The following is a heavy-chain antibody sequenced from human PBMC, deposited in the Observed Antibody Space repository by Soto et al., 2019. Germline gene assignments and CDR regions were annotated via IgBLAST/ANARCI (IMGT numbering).Heavy chain of an antibody. J-gene: IGHJ5*02. V-gene: IGHV4-38-2*01. CDR1: GYSISSGYY. CDR3: ARGILVVWFGETLPPQDWFDP. CDR2: IYHSGST. D-gene: IGHD3-10*01. Sequence: KPSETLSLTCAVSGYSISSGYYWGWIRQPPGKGLEWIGSIYHSGSTYYNPSLKSRVTISVDTSKNQFSLKLSSVTAADTAVYYCARGILVVWFGETLPPQDWFDPWGQGTLVTVSS.